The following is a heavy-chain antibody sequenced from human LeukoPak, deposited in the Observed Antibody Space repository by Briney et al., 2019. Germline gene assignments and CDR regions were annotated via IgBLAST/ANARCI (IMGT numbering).Heavy chain of an antibody. CDR2: INAGNGNT. CDR1: GYTFTSYA. CDR3: VRILSSWYYFDY. J-gene: IGHJ4*02. D-gene: IGHD6-13*01. V-gene: IGHV1-3*01. Sequence: ASVKVSCKASGYTFTSYAMHWVRQAPGQRLEWMGWINAGNGNTKYSQKFQGRVTITRDTSTSTAYMELRSLRSDDTAVYYCVRILSSWYYFDYWGQGTLVTVSS.